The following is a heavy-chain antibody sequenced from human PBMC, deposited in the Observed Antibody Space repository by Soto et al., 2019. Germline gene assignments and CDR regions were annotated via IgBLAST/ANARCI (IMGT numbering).Heavy chain of an antibody. CDR2: ISYDGSNK. CDR1: GFTFSTYA. D-gene: IGHD5-12*01. J-gene: IGHJ4*02. Sequence: GGSLRLSCAASGFTFSTYAMHWVRQAPGKGLEWVAVISYDGSNKYYADSVKGRFTISRDNSKNTLYLQMNSLRPEDTAVYYCARGDIRGYDYRDYWGQGTLVTVSS. CDR3: ARGDIRGYDYRDY. V-gene: IGHV3-30-3*01.